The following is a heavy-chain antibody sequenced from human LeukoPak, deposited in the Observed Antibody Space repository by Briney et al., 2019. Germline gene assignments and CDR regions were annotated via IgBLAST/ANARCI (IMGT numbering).Heavy chain of an antibody. CDR2: ISSSGDET. CDR3: AKDRPNYHESKGHYYRQNGDY. J-gene: IGHJ4*02. D-gene: IGHD3-22*01. Sequence: GGSLRLSCAASGFTFSAYAMSWVRQAPGKGLEWVSSISSSGDETYYADSVKGRFTISRDNSKNTLSLQMNRLRAEDTATYYCAKDRPNYHESKGHYYRQNGDYWGQGTLVTVSS. V-gene: IGHV3-23*01. CDR1: GFTFSAYA.